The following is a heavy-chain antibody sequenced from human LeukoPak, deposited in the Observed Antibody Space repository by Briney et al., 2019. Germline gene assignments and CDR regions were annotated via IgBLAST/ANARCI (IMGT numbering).Heavy chain of an antibody. Sequence: PGGSLRLSCAASGFTFSSYEMNWVRQAPGKGLEWVSYISSSGSTIYYAGSVKGRFTISRDNAKNSLYLQMNSLRAEDTAVYYCARGRNRATVVTDYWGQGTLVTVSS. CDR1: GFTFSSYE. CDR3: ARGRNRATVVTDY. CDR2: ISSSGSTI. V-gene: IGHV3-48*03. J-gene: IGHJ4*02. D-gene: IGHD4-23*01.